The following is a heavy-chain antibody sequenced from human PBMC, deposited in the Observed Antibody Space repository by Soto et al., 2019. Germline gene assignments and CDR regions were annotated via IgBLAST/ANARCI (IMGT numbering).Heavy chain of an antibody. Sequence: ASVKVSCKASGYTFTSYAMHWVRQAPGQRLEWMGWINAGNGNTKYSQKFQGRVTITRDTSARTAYMELSSLRSEDTAVYYCAKWSVAKDAFDIWGQGTMVTVSS. CDR1: GYTFTSYA. CDR3: AKWSVAKDAFDI. CDR2: INAGNGNT. V-gene: IGHV1-3*01. J-gene: IGHJ3*02. D-gene: IGHD5-12*01.